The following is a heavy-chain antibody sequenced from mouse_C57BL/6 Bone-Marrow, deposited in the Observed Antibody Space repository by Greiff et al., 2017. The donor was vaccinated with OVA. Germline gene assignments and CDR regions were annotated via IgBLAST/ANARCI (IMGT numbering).Heavy chain of an antibody. CDR1: GFSFTSYG. CDR3: ARLSPWFAY. J-gene: IGHJ3*01. CDR2: IWGVGST. Sequence: VQVVESGPGLVAPSQSLSITCTVSGFSFTSYGVDWVRQSPGKGLEWLGVIWGVGSTNYNSALKSRLSISKDNSKSQVFLKMNSLQTDDTAMYYCARLSPWFAYWGQGTLVTVSA. V-gene: IGHV2-6*01.